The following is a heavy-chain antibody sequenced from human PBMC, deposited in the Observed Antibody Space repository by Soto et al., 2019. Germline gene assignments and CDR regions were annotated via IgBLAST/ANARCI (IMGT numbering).Heavy chain of an antibody. Sequence: TGRSMRFSCAAPGFTFSSYAMHWVRQAPGKGLEWVAVLSYDGSNKYYADSVKGRFTISRDNSKNTLYLQMNSLRAEDTAVYYCARGKCGRGAACTNYYYGMDVWGQGTTVSV. J-gene: IGHJ6*02. CDR1: GFTFSSYA. CDR2: LSYDGSNK. D-gene: IGHD6-13*01. CDR3: ARGKCGRGAACTNYYYGMDV. V-gene: IGHV3-30-3*01.